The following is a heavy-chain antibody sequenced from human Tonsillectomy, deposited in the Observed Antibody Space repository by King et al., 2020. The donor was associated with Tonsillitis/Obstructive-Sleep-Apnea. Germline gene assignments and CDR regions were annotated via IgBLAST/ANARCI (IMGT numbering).Heavy chain of an antibody. J-gene: IGHJ3*02. D-gene: IGHD2-15*01. CDR3: ASDLIVAVSGACSDTFDI. CDR1: GFTFSTYA. Sequence: VQLVESGGGLVQPGGSLRLSCAASGFTFSTYAMDWVRQAPGKGLEWVSAISGSGDTTYYADSVKGRFTFSRDNSKNTLYLQMNSLRAEDTAVYYCASDLIVAVSGACSDTFDIWGRGTTVTVSS. CDR2: ISGSGDTT. V-gene: IGHV3-23*04.